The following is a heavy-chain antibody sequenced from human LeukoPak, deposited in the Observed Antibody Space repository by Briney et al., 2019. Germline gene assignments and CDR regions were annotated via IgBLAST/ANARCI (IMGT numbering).Heavy chain of an antibody. V-gene: IGHV3-53*01. J-gene: IGHJ3*02. CDR1: GFTVSSNY. CDR2: IYSGGST. D-gene: IGHD6-19*01. Sequence: GGSLRLSCAASGFTVSSNYMSWVRQAPGKGLEWVSVIYSGGSTYYADSVKGRFTISRDKSKNTLYLQMNSLRAEDTAVYYCARGAVTGHDVFDIWGQGTMVTVSS. CDR3: ARGAVTGHDVFDI.